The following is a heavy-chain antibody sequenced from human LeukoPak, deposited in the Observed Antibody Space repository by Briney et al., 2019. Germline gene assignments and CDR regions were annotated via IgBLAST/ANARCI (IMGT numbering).Heavy chain of an antibody. D-gene: IGHD3-16*01. J-gene: IGHJ6*03. Sequence: AVTVSCKASGGTFSSYAISWVRQAPGQGGEWMGGIIPIFGTANYAQKFQGRVTITADESTSTAYMELSSLRSDDTAVYYCARDRGGYYYMDVWGKGTTVTVSS. CDR2: IIPIFGTA. CDR1: GGTFSSYA. CDR3: ARDRGGYYYMDV. V-gene: IGHV1-69*13.